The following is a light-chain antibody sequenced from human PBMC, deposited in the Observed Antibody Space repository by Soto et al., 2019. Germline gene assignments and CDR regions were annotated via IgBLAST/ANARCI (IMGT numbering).Light chain of an antibody. CDR2: EVS. CDR1: SNDVGGYNY. CDR3: NSYAGSYNFVL. J-gene: IGLJ2*01. V-gene: IGLV2-8*01. Sequence: QSALTQPPSASGSPGQSVTISCIGTSNDVGGYNYVSWYQQRPGKAPKLMIFEVSKRPSGVPDRFSGSKSGNTASLTVSGLQAEDEADYYCNSYAGSYNFVLFGGGTKLTVL.